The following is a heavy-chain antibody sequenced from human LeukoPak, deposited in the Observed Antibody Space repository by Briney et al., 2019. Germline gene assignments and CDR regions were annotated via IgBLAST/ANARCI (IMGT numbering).Heavy chain of an antibody. CDR1: GFTFSTYS. Sequence: GGSLRLSCAASGFTFSTYSMNWVRQAPGKGLEWVSYISSGSSSIYYADSVKGRFTISRDNAKNSLYLQMNTLRAEDTAVYYCARGSDYGDYWGQGTLVTVSS. V-gene: IGHV3-48*01. J-gene: IGHJ4*02. CDR3: ARGSDYGDY. CDR2: ISSGSSSI.